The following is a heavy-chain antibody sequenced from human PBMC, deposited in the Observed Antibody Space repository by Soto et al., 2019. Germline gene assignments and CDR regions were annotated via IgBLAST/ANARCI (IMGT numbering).Heavy chain of an antibody. Sequence: GGFLRLSCAASGFTFSSYAMSWVRQAPGKGLEWVSAISGSGTTTYYGDSVKGRLTISRDNSKNMLFLQINGLRAEDTAVYYCAKDPPTTGTTFDYWGRGTLVTVSS. CDR2: ISGSGTTT. D-gene: IGHD1-1*01. V-gene: IGHV3-23*01. J-gene: IGHJ4*02. CDR3: AKDPPTTGTTFDY. CDR1: GFTFSSYA.